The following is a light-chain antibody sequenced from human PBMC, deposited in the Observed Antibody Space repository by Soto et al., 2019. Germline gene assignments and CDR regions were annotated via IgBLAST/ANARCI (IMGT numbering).Light chain of an antibody. CDR3: QKSDSMPWT. V-gene: IGKV1-39*01. J-gene: IGKJ1*01. CDR2: AAS. Sequence: IRMTHSPCALSASTGDRVTITFRASQSISGYLNWYQQKSGQAPKLLMYAASTLQSGVPSRFSGSGSGTDFTLTISSLQPEDSATYYCQKSDSMPWTFGQGTKGAIK. CDR1: QSISGY.